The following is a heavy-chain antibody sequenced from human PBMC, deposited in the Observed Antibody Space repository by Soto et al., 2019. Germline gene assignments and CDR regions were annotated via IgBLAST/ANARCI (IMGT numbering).Heavy chain of an antibody. CDR1: GYTFTDYY. D-gene: IGHD3-3*01. Sequence: ASVKVSCKASGYTFTDYYMHWVGQAPGQGLEWLGWINPNSGGTNCAQRFQGSVTMTRDTSISTAYMELSRLRSDDSAVYYCARSKPNYDFWNDLISLDTFDIWGQGTMVTVSS. V-gene: IGHV1-2*02. CDR2: INPNSGGT. J-gene: IGHJ3*02. CDR3: ARSKPNYDFWNDLISLDTFDI.